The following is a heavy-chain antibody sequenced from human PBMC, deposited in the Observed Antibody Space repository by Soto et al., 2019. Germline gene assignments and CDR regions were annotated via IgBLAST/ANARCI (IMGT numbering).Heavy chain of an antibody. D-gene: IGHD3-16*01. CDR3: AHKGGGDRILDF. CDR2: IYWDDSK. J-gene: IGHJ4*02. CDR1: GFSLSTNGVG. V-gene: IGHV2-5*02. Sequence: QITLKESGPPLVKPTQTLTLTCTFSGFSLSTNGVGVGWIRQPPGKALEWLALIYWDDSKEYSPSLRSRLTITKDTSKNQVVLKMTNMDPVDTATYYCAHKGGGDRILDFWGQGTLVTVSS.